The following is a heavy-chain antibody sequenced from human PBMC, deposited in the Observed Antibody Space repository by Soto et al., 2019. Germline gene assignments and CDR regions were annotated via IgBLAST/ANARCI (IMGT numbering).Heavy chain of an antibody. V-gene: IGHV3-15*01. CDR1: GFTFSNAW. J-gene: IGHJ4*02. CDR2: IKSKTDGGTT. D-gene: IGHD1-26*01. Sequence: VGSLRLSCAASGFTFSNAWMSWVRQAPGKGLEWVGRIKSKTDGGTTDYAAPVKGRFTISRDDSKNTLYLQMNSLKTEDTAVYYCTTRPFGGSYRDYWGQGTLVTVS. CDR3: TTRPFGGSYRDY.